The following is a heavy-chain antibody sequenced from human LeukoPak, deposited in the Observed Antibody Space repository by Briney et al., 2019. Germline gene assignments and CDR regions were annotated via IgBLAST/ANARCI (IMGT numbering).Heavy chain of an antibody. CDR2: MEKELNGYAT. CDR3: TRDSGTYNWLDP. Sequence: PGGSLRLSCAASGFTFSDSSIHWVRQASGKGLEWIGLMEKELNGYATAYAASVRGRFTISRDDSLNTAYLQMDSLKTEDTALYYCTRDSGTYNWLDPWGQGTLVTVSS. D-gene: IGHD1-26*01. CDR1: GFTFSDSS. J-gene: IGHJ5*02. V-gene: IGHV3-73*01.